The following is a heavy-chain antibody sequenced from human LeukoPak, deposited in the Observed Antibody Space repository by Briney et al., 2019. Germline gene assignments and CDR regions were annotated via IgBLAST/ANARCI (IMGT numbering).Heavy chain of an antibody. Sequence: SETLSLTCAVYGGSFSGYYWSWIRQPPGKGLEWIGEINHSGSTNYNPSLKSRVTISVDTSKKQFSLKLSSVTAADTAVYYCARAALWFDPWGQGTLVTVSS. J-gene: IGHJ5*02. CDR3: ARAALWFDP. V-gene: IGHV4-34*01. CDR2: INHSGST. CDR1: GGSFSGYY.